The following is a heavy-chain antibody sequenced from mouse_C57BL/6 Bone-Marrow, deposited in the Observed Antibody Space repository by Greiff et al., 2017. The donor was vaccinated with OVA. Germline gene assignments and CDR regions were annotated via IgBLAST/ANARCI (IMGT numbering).Heavy chain of an antibody. CDR1: GFTFSSYA. CDR3: ARVAMDY. J-gene: IGHJ4*01. Sequence: DVKLVESGGGLVKPGGSLKLSCAASGFTFSSYAMSWVRQTPEKRLEWVATISDGGSYTYYPDNVKGRFTISRDNAKNNLYLQMSHLKSEDTAMYYCARVAMDYWGQGTSVTVSS. V-gene: IGHV5-4*03. CDR2: ISDGGSYT.